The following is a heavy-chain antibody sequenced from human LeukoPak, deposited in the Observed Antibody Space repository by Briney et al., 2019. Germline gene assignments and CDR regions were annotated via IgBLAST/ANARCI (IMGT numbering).Heavy chain of an antibody. V-gene: IGHV3-48*01. D-gene: IGHD4-17*01. J-gene: IGHJ4*02. Sequence: PGGSLRLSCAASGFTVNTYDMHWVRQAPGEGPEWIAYFGISGTIYYADSVRGRFTISRDNAKNSLFLQMNSLRVDDTAIHYCTGYGVYPYWGQGTPVTVSS. CDR2: FGISGTI. CDR1: GFTVNTYD. CDR3: TGYGVYPY.